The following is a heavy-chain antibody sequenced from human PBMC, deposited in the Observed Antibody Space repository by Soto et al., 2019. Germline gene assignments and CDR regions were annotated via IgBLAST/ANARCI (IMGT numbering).Heavy chain of an antibody. D-gene: IGHD6-19*01. CDR3: ARGVRVYSSGWYKGEDAFDI. CDR2: IYHSGST. V-gene: IGHV4-38-2*02. CDR1: GYSISSGYY. J-gene: IGHJ3*02. Sequence: SETLSLTCTVSGYSISSGYYWGWIRQPPGKGLEWIGSIYHSGSTYYNPSLKSRVTISVDTSKNQFSLKLSSVTAADTAVYYCARGVRVYSSGWYKGEDAFDIWGQGTMVTVSS.